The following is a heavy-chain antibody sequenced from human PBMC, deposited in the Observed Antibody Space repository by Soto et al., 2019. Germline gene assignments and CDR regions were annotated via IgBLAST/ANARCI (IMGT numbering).Heavy chain of an antibody. CDR1: GFTFDDYT. Sequence: GGSLRLSCASSGFTFDDYTMRWVRQAPGKGLEWVSLISWDGGSTYYADSVKGRFTISRDNSKNSLYLQMNSLRTEDTALYYCAKDGGSGYYYDSSSPYYFDYWGQGTLVTVSS. J-gene: IGHJ4*02. CDR3: AKDGGSGYYYDSSSPYYFDY. V-gene: IGHV3-43*01. CDR2: ISWDGGST. D-gene: IGHD3-22*01.